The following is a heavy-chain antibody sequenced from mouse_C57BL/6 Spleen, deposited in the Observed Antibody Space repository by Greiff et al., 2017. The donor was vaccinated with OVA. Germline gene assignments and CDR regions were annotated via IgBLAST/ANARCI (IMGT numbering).Heavy chain of an antibody. J-gene: IGHJ2*01. CDR3: ARGTGTKEGYFDY. V-gene: IGHV1-50*01. CDR1: GYTFTSYW. Sequence: QVQLQQPGAELVKPGASVKLSCKASGYTFTSYWMQWVKQRPGQGLEWIGEIDPSDSYTNYNQKFKGKATLTVDTSSSTAYMQLSSLTSEDSAVYYCARGTGTKEGYFDYWGQGTTLTVSS. CDR2: IDPSDSYT. D-gene: IGHD4-1*01.